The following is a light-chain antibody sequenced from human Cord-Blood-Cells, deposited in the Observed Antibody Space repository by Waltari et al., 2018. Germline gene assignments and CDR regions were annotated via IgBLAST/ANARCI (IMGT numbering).Light chain of an antibody. J-gene: IGKJ2*01. Sequence: EIVLTQSPGTLSLSPGERATLSCRASQSVSSCYLAWYQQKPGPAPRLLIYGASSRATGIPDRFRGSGSGTDFTLTISRLEPEDFAVYYCQQYGSSPPYTFGQGTKLEIK. V-gene: IGKV3-20*01. CDR3: QQYGSSPPYT. CDR1: QSVSSCY. CDR2: GAS.